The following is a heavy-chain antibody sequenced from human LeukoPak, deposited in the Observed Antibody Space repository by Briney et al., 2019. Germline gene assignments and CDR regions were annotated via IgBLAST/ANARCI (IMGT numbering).Heavy chain of an antibody. Sequence: PSETLSLTCAVYGGSFSGYYWSWIRQPPGKGLEWIGEINHSGSTNYNPSLKSRVTISVDTSKNQFSLKLSSVTAADTAAYYCARGVTVTYFDYWGQGTLVTVSS. CDR1: GGSFSGYY. CDR3: ARGVTVTYFDY. D-gene: IGHD4-17*01. J-gene: IGHJ4*02. CDR2: INHSGST. V-gene: IGHV4-34*01.